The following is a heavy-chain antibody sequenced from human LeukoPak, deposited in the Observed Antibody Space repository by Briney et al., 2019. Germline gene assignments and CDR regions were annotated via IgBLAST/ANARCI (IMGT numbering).Heavy chain of an antibody. CDR3: ARGGGDSGLYFAY. Sequence: GASVTVSCTASGYSFTVFYIHWVRQAPGQGLEWMAWINPQSGATNYAQKFKGRITTTRDMSITTAYMEMTTLRSDDTAVYYCARGGGDSGLYFAYWGQGTLVTVSS. J-gene: IGHJ4*02. CDR2: INPQSGAT. V-gene: IGHV1-2*02. D-gene: IGHD5-12*01. CDR1: GYSFTVFY.